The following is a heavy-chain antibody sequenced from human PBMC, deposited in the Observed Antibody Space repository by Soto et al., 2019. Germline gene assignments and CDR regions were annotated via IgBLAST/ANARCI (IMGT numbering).Heavy chain of an antibody. CDR1: GFTFSSYA. CDR3: AKPISLNMITFGGVPAHDAFDI. V-gene: IGHV3-23*01. D-gene: IGHD3-16*01. Sequence: EVQLLESGGGLVQPGGSLRLSCAASGFTFSSYAMSWVRQAPGKGLEWVSAISGSGGSTYYADSVKGRFTISRDNSKNTLYLQMNSLRAEDTAVYYCAKPISLNMITFGGVPAHDAFDIWGQGTMVTVSS. CDR2: ISGSGGST. J-gene: IGHJ3*02.